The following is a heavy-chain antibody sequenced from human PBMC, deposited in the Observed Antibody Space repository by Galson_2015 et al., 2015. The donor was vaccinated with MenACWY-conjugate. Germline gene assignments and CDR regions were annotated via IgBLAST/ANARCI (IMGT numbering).Heavy chain of an antibody. V-gene: IGHV1-69*04. D-gene: IGHD2-2*01. CDR2: IIPILGIA. CDR3: ARESYIVVVPAAPGMDV. Sequence: SVKVSCKASGGTFSSYAISWVRQAPGQGLEWMGRIIPILGIANYAQKFQGRVTITADKSTSTAYMELSSLRSEDTAEYYCARESYIVVVPAAPGMDVWGQGTTVTVSS. CDR1: GGTFSSYA. J-gene: IGHJ6*02.